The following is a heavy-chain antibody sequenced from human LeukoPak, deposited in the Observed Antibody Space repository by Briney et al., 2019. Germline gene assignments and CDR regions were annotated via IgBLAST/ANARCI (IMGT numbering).Heavy chain of an antibody. J-gene: IGHJ4*02. Sequence: GRSLRLSCVASGFSFEDYAMHWVRQAPGKGLVWVSGINWNSGSIGYADSVKGRFTISRDNAKNSLYLQMNSLRAEDTALYYCANGRAVAGPFDYWGQGIMVTVSS. CDR2: INWNSGSI. D-gene: IGHD6-19*01. CDR3: ANGRAVAGPFDY. V-gene: IGHV3-9*01. CDR1: GFSFEDYA.